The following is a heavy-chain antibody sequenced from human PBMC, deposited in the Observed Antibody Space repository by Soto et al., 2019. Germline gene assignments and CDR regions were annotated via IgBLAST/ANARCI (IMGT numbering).Heavy chain of an antibody. CDR1: GGPISSGGYY. D-gene: IGHD2-21*02. CDR3: ARIGLTGDFTGNSNAFDI. J-gene: IGHJ3*02. V-gene: IGHV4-31*03. CDR2: IYYSGTT. Sequence: SETLSLTCTVPGGPISSGGYYWSWIRQHPGKGLEWIGYIYYSGTTNYNPSLKSRVTISVDTSKNQVVLTMTNMDPVDTATYYCARIGLTGDFTGNSNAFDIWGQGTMVTVSS.